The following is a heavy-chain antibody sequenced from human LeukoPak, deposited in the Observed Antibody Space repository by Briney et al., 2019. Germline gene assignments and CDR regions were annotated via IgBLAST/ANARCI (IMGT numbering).Heavy chain of an antibody. CDR1: GGSISSYS. J-gene: IGHJ4*02. V-gene: IGHV4-4*07. Sequence: PSETLSLTCTVSGGSISSYSWNWIRLPAGKGLEWIGRISTSGSTDYNPSLKSRVSMSLDTSKNQFSMKLTSVTAADTAVYYCARQQLRTMASFDYWGQGILVTVSS. D-gene: IGHD4/OR15-4a*01. CDR3: ARQQLRTMASFDY. CDR2: ISTSGST.